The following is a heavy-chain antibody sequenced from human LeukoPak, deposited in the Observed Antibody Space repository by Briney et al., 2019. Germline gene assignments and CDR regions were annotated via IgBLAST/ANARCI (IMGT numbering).Heavy chain of an antibody. V-gene: IGHV1-18*01. CDR3: ARDRWTYFYDSSGYYPDAFDI. CDR1: GYTFISYG. Sequence: ASVKVSCKASGYTFISYGISWVRQAPGQGLEWMGWISAYNGNTNYAQKLQGRVTMTTDTSTSTAYMELRSLRSDDTAVYYCARDRWTYFYDSSGYYPDAFDIWGQGTMVTVSS. J-gene: IGHJ3*02. CDR2: ISAYNGNT. D-gene: IGHD3-22*01.